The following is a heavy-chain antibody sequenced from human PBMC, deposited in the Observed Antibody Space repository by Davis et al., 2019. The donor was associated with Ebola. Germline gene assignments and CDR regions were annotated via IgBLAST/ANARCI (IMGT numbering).Heavy chain of an antibody. CDR1: GGSITSQMDY. CDR3: ARYRVAMVRGVPYFDY. Sequence: MPSETLSLTCSISGGSITSQMDYWGWIRQPPGKGLEWIGNIGYTGKTYYLPSLKSRLTMSVDTSKNQVSLKLSSVTAEDTAVYHCARYRVAMVRGVPYFDYWGQGSLVTVAS. J-gene: IGHJ4*02. D-gene: IGHD3-10*01. CDR2: IGYTGKT. V-gene: IGHV4-39*01.